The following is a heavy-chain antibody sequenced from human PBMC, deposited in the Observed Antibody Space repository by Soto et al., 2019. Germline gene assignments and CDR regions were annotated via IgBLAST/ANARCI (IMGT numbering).Heavy chain of an antibody. V-gene: IGHV3-23*01. J-gene: IGHJ4*02. CDR2: ISGSGGST. D-gene: IGHD4-4*01. CDR1: GFTFSSYA. CDR3: AKDGHDYNTDEYYFDY. Sequence: GGSLRLSCAASGFTFSSYAMSWVRQAPGKGLEWVSAISGSGGSTYYADSVKGRFTISRDNSKNTLYLQMNSLRAEDTAVYYCAKDGHDYNTDEYYFDYWGQGTLVTVSS.